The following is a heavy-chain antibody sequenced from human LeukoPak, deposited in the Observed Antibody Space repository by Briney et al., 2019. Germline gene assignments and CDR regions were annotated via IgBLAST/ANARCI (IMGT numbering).Heavy chain of an antibody. J-gene: IGHJ6*03. V-gene: IGHV1-69*13. CDR3: ARAYYDSSGYSYHYYYMDV. D-gene: IGHD3-22*01. CDR2: IIPIFGTA. Sequence: ASVKVSCKASGGTFSSYAISWVRQAPGQGLEWMGGIIPIFGTANYAQKFQGRVTITADESTSTAYMELSSLRSEDTAVYYCARAYYDSSGYSYHYYYMDVWGKGTTVTISS. CDR1: GGTFSSYA.